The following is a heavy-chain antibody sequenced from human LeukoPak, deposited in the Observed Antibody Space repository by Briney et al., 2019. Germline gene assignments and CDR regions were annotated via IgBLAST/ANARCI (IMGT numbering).Heavy chain of an antibody. CDR2: IYPGDSDT. D-gene: IGHD2-15*01. V-gene: IGHV5-51*01. Sequence: GESLKISCKGSGYSFTSYWIGWVRQMPGKGLEWMGIIYPGDSDTRYSPSFQGQVTISADKSISTAYLQWSSLKASDTAMYYCARPRRYCSGGSCYHYYYYMDVWGKGTTVTVS. CDR1: GYSFTSYW. CDR3: ARPRRYCSGGSCYHYYYYMDV. J-gene: IGHJ6*03.